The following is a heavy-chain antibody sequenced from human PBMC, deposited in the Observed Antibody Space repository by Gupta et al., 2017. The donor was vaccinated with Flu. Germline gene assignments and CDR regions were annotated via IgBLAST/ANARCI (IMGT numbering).Heavy chain of an antibody. CDR2: IDPNSGVT. CDR3: ARYNNGIDY. V-gene: IGHV1-2*06. CDR1: GYNFTAYY. J-gene: IGHJ4*02. Sequence: QVQLVQSGAEVENPGASVSVSCKASGYNFTAYYIHWVRQAPGQGLEWMGRIDPNSGVTNYAQKFQGRVSMTRDKSISTAYMELSRLKSDDTAVYYCARYNNGIDYWGQGALVTVSS. D-gene: IGHD2-8*01.